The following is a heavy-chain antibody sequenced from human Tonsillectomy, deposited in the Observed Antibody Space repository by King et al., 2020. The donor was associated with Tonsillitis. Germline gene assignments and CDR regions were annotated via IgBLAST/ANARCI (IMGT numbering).Heavy chain of an antibody. J-gene: IGHJ4*02. Sequence: VQLVESGGGLVQPGGSLRLSCAASGFTVSNNYMSWVRQAPGKGLEWVSVIYSGGSTYYADSVKGRFTISRDKSKNTLYLQINNLRAEDTAVYYCARDGGVYCTRTSCVDCWGQGTLVTVSS. CDR2: IYSGGST. CDR1: GFTVSNNY. CDR3: ARDGGVYCTRTSCVDC. V-gene: IGHV3-66*01. D-gene: IGHD2-2*01.